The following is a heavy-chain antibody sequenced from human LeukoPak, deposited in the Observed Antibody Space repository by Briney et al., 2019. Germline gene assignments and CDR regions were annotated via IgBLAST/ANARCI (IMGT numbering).Heavy chain of an antibody. D-gene: IGHD6-6*01. CDR2: ISDSGRTI. CDR3: ARGSHYFDF. Sequence: PGGSLRLSCAASGFTFSVHEMNWVRQAPGKGLEWLSYISDSGRTIYYADSADGRFTISRDNAKNSLFLQMNSLRVEDTAVYFCARGSHYFDFWGQGTPVTVSS. CDR1: GFTFSVHE. J-gene: IGHJ4*02. V-gene: IGHV3-48*03.